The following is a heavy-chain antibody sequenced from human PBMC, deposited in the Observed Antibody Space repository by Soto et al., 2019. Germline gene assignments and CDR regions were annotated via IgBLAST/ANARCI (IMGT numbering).Heavy chain of an antibody. CDR1: GFTFSNFV. V-gene: IGHV3-30*04. CDR2: TSYDGKNK. CDR3: ARERARAATGIFYY. D-gene: IGHD6-13*01. Sequence: QVQLVESGGGVVQPGGSLRLSCAASGFTFSNFVMHWVRQAPGKGLEWVAATSYDGKNKDHADSVKGRFTISRDNSKNTLYLQMNSQRHEDTAVYVCARERARAATGIFYYWGQGTLVTVS. J-gene: IGHJ4*02.